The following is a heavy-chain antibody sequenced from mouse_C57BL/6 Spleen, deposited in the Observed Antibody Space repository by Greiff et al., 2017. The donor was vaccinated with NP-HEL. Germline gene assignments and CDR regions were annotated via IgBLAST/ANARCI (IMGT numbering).Heavy chain of an antibody. CDR3: AREGDYDAYFDY. CDR2: IYPGDGDT. CDR1: GYAFSSSW. D-gene: IGHD2-4*01. Sequence: VQLQQSGPELVKPGASVKIPCKASGYAFSSSWMNWVKQRPGKGLEWIGRIYPGDGDTNYNGKFKGKATLTADKSSSTAYMQLSSLTSEDSAVYFCAREGDYDAYFDYWGQGTTLTVSS. V-gene: IGHV1-82*01. J-gene: IGHJ2*01.